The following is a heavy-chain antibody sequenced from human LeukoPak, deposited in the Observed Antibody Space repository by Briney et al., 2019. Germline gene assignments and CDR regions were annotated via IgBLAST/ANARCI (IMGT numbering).Heavy chain of an antibody. CDR2: IYSGGST. V-gene: IGHV3-53*01. Sequence: GGSLRLSCAASGFTVSSNYMSWVRQAPGKGLEWVSVIYSGGSTYYADSVKGRFTISRDNSKNTLYLQMNSLRAEDTAVYYCARELVGASYYFDYRGQGTLVTVSS. D-gene: IGHD1-26*01. CDR3: ARELVGASYYFDY. CDR1: GFTVSSNY. J-gene: IGHJ4*02.